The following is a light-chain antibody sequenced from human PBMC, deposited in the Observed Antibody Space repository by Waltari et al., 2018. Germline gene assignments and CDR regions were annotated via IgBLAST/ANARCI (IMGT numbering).Light chain of an antibody. CDR2: DVN. J-gene: IGLJ3*02. V-gene: IGLV2-14*01. CDR1: RSDIGGYNY. CDR3: SSYASSITPNWV. Sequence: QSALTQPPSVSGSPAQSITIPCTGTRSDIGGYNYVSWYQQHQGKAPKLMIYDVNKRPSGVSNRFSGSKSGNTASLTISGLQAEDEADYYCSSYASSITPNWVFGGGTKLTVL.